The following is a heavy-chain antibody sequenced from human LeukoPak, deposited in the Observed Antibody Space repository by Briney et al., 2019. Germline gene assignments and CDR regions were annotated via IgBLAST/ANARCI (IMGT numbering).Heavy chain of an antibody. V-gene: IGHV1-18*01. D-gene: IGHD3-9*01. Sequence: GASVKVSRKASGYTFTSYGISWVRQAPGQGLEWMGWISAYNGNTNYAQKLQGRVTMTTDTSTSTAYMELRSLRSDDTAVYYCAREAPGDILTGLRFSSYYYYYYMDVWGKGTTVTVSS. CDR1: GYTFTSYG. CDR2: ISAYNGNT. J-gene: IGHJ6*03. CDR3: AREAPGDILTGLRFSSYYYYYYMDV.